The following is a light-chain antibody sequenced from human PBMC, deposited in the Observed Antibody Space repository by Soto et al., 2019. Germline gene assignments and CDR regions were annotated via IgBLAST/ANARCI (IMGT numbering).Light chain of an antibody. CDR1: QRVSSH. J-gene: IGKJ1*01. V-gene: IGKV3-15*01. Sequence: TVITLSPVTLSVSPGDTATLSCRASQRVSSHLAWYQQKPGQAPRLLIYAASTRATGIPVRFSGSGSETEFTLTIRSLQSEDFALYYCHQYNSWPWTFGQGTKVDI. CDR3: HQYNSWPWT. CDR2: AAS.